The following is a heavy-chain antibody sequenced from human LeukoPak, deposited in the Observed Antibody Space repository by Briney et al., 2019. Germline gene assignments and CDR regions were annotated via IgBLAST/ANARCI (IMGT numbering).Heavy chain of an antibody. CDR1: GFTFSSYG. CDR3: ARDVRYFDWLSLVDY. J-gene: IGHJ4*02. Sequence: GGSLRLSCAASGFTFSSYGMHWVRQAPGKGLEWVAVIWYDESNKYYADSVKGRFTISRDNSKNTLYLQMNSLRAEDTAVYYCARDVRYFDWLSLVDYWGQGTLVTVSS. CDR2: IWYDESNK. V-gene: IGHV3-33*01. D-gene: IGHD3-9*01.